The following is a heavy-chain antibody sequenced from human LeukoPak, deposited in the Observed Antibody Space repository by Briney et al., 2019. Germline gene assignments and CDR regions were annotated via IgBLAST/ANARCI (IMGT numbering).Heavy chain of an antibody. CDR1: GGSISSYY. CDR3: AASYDSSGYYLDY. D-gene: IGHD3-22*01. V-gene: IGHV4-59*01. J-gene: IGHJ4*02. Sequence: SETLSLTCTVSGGSISSYYWSWIRQPPGKGLEWIGYIYYSGSTNYNPSLKSRVTISVDTSKNQFSLKLSSVTAADAAVYYCAASYDSSGYYLDYWGQGTLVTVSS. CDR2: IYYSGST.